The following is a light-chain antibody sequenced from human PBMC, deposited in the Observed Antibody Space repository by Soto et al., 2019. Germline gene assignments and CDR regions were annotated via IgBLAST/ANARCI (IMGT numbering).Light chain of an antibody. CDR1: SSDVGGFNY. J-gene: IGLJ1*01. Sequence: QSVLTQPASVSGSPGQSITISCTGTSSDVGGFNYVSWYQQHPGKAPKLMVYDVTNRPSGVSYRFSGSKSGNTAPLTISGLQAEDEADYYCNSYTSSGTYVFGTG. CDR2: DVT. CDR3: NSYTSSGTYV. V-gene: IGLV2-14*03.